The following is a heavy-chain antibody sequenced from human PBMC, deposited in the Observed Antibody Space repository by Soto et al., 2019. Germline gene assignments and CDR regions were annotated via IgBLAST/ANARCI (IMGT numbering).Heavy chain of an antibody. J-gene: IGHJ4*02. CDR1: GGTFSSYA. Sequence: QVQLVQSGAEVRQPASSVKVSCKTSGGTFSSYAISWVRQAPGQGLEWMGGIVPIVDTSTYAQKFQGRVTITADESTSTAYMKLSSLRSDDTAIYYCVRVVAIPGYPDNWGQRTLVTVSS. D-gene: IGHD5-12*01. CDR2: IVPIVDTS. V-gene: IGHV1-69*12. CDR3: VRVVAIPGYPDN.